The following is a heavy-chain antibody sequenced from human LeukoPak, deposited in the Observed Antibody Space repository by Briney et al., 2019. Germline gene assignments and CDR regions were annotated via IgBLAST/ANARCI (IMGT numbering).Heavy chain of an antibody. CDR1: GYTXTGYY. CDR2: INPNSGGT. J-gene: IGHJ2*01. V-gene: IGHV1-2*02. D-gene: IGHD1-1*01. CDR3: ARKLENLVCFDL. Sequence: ASVKVSCKASGYTXTGYYMHWVRQAPGQGLEWMGWINPNSGGTDYAQKLQGRVTMTRDTSISTAYMELSRLRSDDTAVYYCARKLENLVCFDLWGRGTLVTVSS.